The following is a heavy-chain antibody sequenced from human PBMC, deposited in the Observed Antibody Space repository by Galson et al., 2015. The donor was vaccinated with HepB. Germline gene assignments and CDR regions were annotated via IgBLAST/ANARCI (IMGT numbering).Heavy chain of an antibody. D-gene: IGHD3-10*01. CDR2: IYSGGST. J-gene: IGHJ4*02. CDR3: ARDMEVRGRAFDY. Sequence: SLRLSCAASGFTVSSNYMSWVRQAPGKGLEWVSVIYSGGSTYYADSVKGRFTISRDNSKNTLYLQMNSLRAEDTAVYYCARDMEVRGRAFDYWGQGTLVTVSS. CDR1: GFTVSSNY. V-gene: IGHV3-53*01.